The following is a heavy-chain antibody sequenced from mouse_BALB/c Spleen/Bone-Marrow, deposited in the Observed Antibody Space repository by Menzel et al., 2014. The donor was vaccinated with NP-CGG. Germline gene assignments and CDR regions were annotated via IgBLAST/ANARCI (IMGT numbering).Heavy chain of an antibody. Sequence: VQLQQPGAELVKPGASVKLSCTASGFNIKDTYMHWVKRSPEQGLEWIGRIDPANGNTKYDPKFQGKATITADTSSNTAYLQLSSLTSEDTAVYYCARNGNYGAWFAYWGQGTLVTVSA. CDR3: ARNGNYGAWFAY. CDR2: IDPANGNT. V-gene: IGHV14-3*02. D-gene: IGHD2-1*01. J-gene: IGHJ3*01. CDR1: GFNIKDTY.